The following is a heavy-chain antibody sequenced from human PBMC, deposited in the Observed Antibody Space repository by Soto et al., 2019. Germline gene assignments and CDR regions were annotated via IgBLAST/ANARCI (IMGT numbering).Heavy chain of an antibody. J-gene: IGHJ6*03. Sequence: SETLSLTCAVSSGSISSSNWWSWVRQPPGKGLEWIGEIYHSGSTNYNPSLKSRVTISVDKSKNQFSLKLSSVTAADTAVYYCARALTGYCSSTSCYAYYYYYYYMDVWGKGTTVTVSS. CDR3: ARALTGYCSSTSCYAYYYYYYYMDV. D-gene: IGHD2-2*01. V-gene: IGHV4-4*02. CDR2: IYHSGST. CDR1: SGSISSSNW.